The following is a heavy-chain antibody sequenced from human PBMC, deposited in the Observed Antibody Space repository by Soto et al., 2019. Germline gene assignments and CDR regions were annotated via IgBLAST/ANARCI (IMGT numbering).Heavy chain of an antibody. V-gene: IGHV1-69*06. Sequence: SVKVSCKASGGTFSSYAISWVRQAPGQELEWMGGIIPIFGTANYAQKFQGRVTITADKSTSTAYMELSSLRSEDTAVYYCARGPIFGVAREWFDPWGQGTLVTVSS. CDR3: ARGPIFGVAREWFDP. CDR2: IIPIFGTA. J-gene: IGHJ5*02. D-gene: IGHD3-3*01. CDR1: GGTFSSYA.